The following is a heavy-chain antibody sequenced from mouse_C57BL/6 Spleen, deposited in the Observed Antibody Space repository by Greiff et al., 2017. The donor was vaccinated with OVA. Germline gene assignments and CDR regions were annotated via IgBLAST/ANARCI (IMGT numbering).Heavy chain of an antibody. CDR1: GYTFTSYW. CDR3: ARRDGYYPWFAY. CDR2: IDPSDSNT. V-gene: IGHV1-50*01. Sequence: QVPLQQPGAELVKPGASVKLSCKASGYTFTSYWMQWANLRPGQGLEWIGEIDPSDSNTNYNQKLKGKATLTVDTSTSTANMQLSSLTSEDSAVYYCARRDGYYPWFAYWGQGTLVTVSA. J-gene: IGHJ3*01. D-gene: IGHD2-3*01.